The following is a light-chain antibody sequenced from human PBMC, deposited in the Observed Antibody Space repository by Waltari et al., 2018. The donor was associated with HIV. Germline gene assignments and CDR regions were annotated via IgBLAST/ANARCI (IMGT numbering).Light chain of an antibody. V-gene: IGKV2-30*01. J-gene: IGKJ2*01. CDR2: KVS. CDR1: QSLVYRNGNTY. CDR3: MQGTHWPYT. Sequence: VVRTQSPISLPVTTGQPAYIYCRSSQSLVYRNGNTYLTWFQQRPGQSPRRLIYKVSNRDSGVPDRFSGSGSGSDFTLKISRVEAEDVGVYYCMQGTHWPYTFGQGTKLKIK.